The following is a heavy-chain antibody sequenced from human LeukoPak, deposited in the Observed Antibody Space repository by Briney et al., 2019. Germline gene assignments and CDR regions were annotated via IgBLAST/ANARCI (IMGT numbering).Heavy chain of an antibody. Sequence: GGSLRLSCAASGFTFDDYGMSWVRQAPGKGLEWVSGINWNGGSTGYADSVKGRFTISRDNAKNSLYLQMNSLRAEDTALYHCARATVAAAGTSLYYYYGMDVWGQGTTVTVSS. CDR3: ARATVAAAGTSLYYYYGMDV. D-gene: IGHD6-13*01. V-gene: IGHV3-20*01. CDR2: INWNGGST. J-gene: IGHJ6*02. CDR1: GFTFDDYG.